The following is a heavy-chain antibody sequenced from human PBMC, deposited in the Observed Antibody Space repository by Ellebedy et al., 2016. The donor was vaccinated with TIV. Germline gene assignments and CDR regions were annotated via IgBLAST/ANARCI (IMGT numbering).Heavy chain of an antibody. CDR1: GFTFSSYG. J-gene: IGHJ6*02. V-gene: IGHV3-33*08. CDR2: IWYDGSNK. CDR3: ARDPGGPGYSSSMEV. D-gene: IGHD6-13*01. Sequence: GESLKISCAASGFTFSSYGMHWVRQAPGKGLEWVAVIWYDGSNKYYADSVKGRFTISRDSSKNTLYLQMNSLRAEDRAVYYCARDPGGPGYSSSMEVWGQGTTVTVSS.